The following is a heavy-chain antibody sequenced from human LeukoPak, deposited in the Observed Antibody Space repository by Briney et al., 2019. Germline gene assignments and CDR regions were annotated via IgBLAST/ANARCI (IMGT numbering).Heavy chain of an antibody. CDR2: INHSGST. D-gene: IGHD6-19*01. CDR3: ARDYTRGWYGDDAFDI. J-gene: IGHJ3*02. CDR1: IESFSGYY. Sequence: PSETLSLTCAVYIESFSGYYWTWIRQPPGKGLEWIGEINHSGSTNYNPSLKSRVTISADTSKNQFSLKLSSVTAADTALYYCARDYTRGWYGDDAFDIWGQGTMVTVSS. V-gene: IGHV4-34*01.